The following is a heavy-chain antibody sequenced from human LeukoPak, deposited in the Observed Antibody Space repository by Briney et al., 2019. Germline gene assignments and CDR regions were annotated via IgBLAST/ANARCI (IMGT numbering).Heavy chain of an antibody. Sequence: GASVKVSCKASGYTFTSYYVHWVRQALGQGLEWMGIINPSGGSTSYAQKFQGRVTMTRDTSTSTVYMELSSLRSEDTAVYYCARSIVGATPTYWYFDLWGRGTLVTVSS. V-gene: IGHV1-46*01. CDR2: INPSGGST. J-gene: IGHJ2*01. D-gene: IGHD1-26*01. CDR3: ARSIVGATPTYWYFDL. CDR1: GYTFTSYY.